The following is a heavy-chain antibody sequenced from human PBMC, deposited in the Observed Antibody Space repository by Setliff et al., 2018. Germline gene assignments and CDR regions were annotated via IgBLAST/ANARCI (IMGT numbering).Heavy chain of an antibody. CDR3: SRDPRRLDY. Sequence: SVKVSCKASGYTFTNHYMHWVRQAPGQGLEWMGGTIPMFGSTSYAQKFQGRVTIITDESTTTAYMELSSLGSEDTAMYFCSRDPRRLDYWGQGTLVTVSS. J-gene: IGHJ4*02. CDR2: TIPMFGST. CDR1: GYTFTNHY. V-gene: IGHV1-69*05.